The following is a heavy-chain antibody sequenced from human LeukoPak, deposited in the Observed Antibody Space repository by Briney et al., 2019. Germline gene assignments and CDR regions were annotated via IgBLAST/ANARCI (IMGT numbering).Heavy chain of an antibody. V-gene: IGHV1-69*05. Sequence: SVKVSCKASGGTFSSYAISWVRQAPGQGLEWMGGIIPIFGTANYAQKLQGRVTMTTDTSTSTAYMELGSLRSDDTAVYYCATTSPPYDSSGYYDYWGQGTLVTVSS. CDR1: GGTFSSYA. D-gene: IGHD3-22*01. J-gene: IGHJ4*02. CDR3: ATTSPPYDSSGYYDY. CDR2: IIPIFGTA.